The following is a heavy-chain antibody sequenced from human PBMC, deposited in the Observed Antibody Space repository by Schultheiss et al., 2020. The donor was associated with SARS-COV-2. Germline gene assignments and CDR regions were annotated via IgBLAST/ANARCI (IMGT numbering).Heavy chain of an antibody. J-gene: IGHJ4*02. CDR3: ARDGALYYFDY. CDR2: ISSSGSTI. CDR1: GFTFSSYG. D-gene: IGHD4/OR15-4a*01. Sequence: GGSLRLSCAASGFTFSSYGMHWVRQAPGKGLEWVSYISSSGSTIYYADSVKGRFTISRDNAKNSLYLQMNSLRAEDTAVYYCARDGALYYFDYWGQGTLVTVSS. V-gene: IGHV3-48*04.